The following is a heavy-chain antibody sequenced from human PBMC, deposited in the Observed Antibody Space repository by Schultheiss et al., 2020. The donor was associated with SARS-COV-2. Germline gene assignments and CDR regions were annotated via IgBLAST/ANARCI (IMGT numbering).Heavy chain of an antibody. V-gene: IGHV4-39*01. CDR2: IYHSGST. CDR1: GDSISSGSYY. D-gene: IGHD1/OR15-1a*01. Sequence: SETLSLTCTVSGDSISSGSYYWGWIRQPPGKGLEWIGSIYHSGSTYYNPSLKSRVTISVDTSKNQFSLQLNSVTPEDTAVYYCARGTGTFDYWGQGTLVTVSS. J-gene: IGHJ4*02. CDR3: ARGTGTFDY.